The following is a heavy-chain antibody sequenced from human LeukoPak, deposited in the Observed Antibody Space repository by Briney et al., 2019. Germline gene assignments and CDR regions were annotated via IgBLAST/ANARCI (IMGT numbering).Heavy chain of an antibody. CDR2: IYYSGST. CDR3: ARDRGNSYGGFDY. CDR1: GGSISSNSYY. V-gene: IGHV4-39*07. D-gene: IGHD5-18*01. J-gene: IGHJ4*02. Sequence: PSETLSLTCTVSGGSISSNSYYWDWIRQPPGKGLEWIGSIYYSGSTYYNPSLKSRVTISVDTSKNQFSLKLSSLTAADTAVYHCARDRGNSYGGFDYWGQGTLVTVSS.